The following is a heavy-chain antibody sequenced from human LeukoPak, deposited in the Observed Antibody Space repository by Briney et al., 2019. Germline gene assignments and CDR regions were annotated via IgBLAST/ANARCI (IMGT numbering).Heavy chain of an antibody. CDR1: GFTVSSNY. J-gene: IGHJ4*02. D-gene: IGHD3-22*01. V-gene: IGHV3-53*01. Sequence: GGSLRLSCAASGFTVSSNYMSWVRQAPGKGLEWVSVIYSGGSTYCADSVKGRFTFSRDNSKNTLYLQMNSLRAEDTAVYYCASEYYYDSSGYSFDYWGQGTLVTVSS. CDR3: ASEYYYDSSGYSFDY. CDR2: IYSGGST.